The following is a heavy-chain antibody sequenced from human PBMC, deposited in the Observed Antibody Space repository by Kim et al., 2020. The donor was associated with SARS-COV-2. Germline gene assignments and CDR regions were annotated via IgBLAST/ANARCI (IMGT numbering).Heavy chain of an antibody. D-gene: IGHD3-10*01. CDR3: ARGRARGRALPYYYYGMDV. J-gene: IGHJ6*02. V-gene: IGHV4-34*01. CDR2: INHSGST. Sequence: SETLSLTCAVYGGSFSGYYWSWIRQPPGKGLEWIGEINHSGSTNYNPSLKSRVTISVDTSKNQFSLKLSSVTAADTAVYYCARGRARGRALPYYYYGMDVWGQGTTVTVSS. CDR1: GGSFSGYY.